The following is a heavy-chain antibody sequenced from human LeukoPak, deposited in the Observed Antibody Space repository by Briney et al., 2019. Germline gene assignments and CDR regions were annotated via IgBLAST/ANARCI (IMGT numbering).Heavy chain of an antibody. D-gene: IGHD6-13*01. Sequence: DSVKGRFTISRDNFKNTLYLQMNSLRPEDTAMYYCASLAAAGVDYWGQGTLVTVSS. CDR3: ASLAAAGVDY. V-gene: IGHV3-30*01. J-gene: IGHJ4*02.